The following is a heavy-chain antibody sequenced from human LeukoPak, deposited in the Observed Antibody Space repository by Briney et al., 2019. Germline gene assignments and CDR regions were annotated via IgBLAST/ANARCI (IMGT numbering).Heavy chain of an antibody. Sequence: ASETLSLTCTVSGDSISSRGFYWGWIRQPPGKGLEWIASLYYTGSTYYNPSLKSRVTISVDTSKNHFSLKLTSVTAADTAVYYCAKMTVHGDSVLWGQGNLVTVSS. CDR3: AKMTVHGDSVL. D-gene: IGHD4-17*01. CDR1: GDSISSRGFY. V-gene: IGHV4-39*07. J-gene: IGHJ4*02. CDR2: LYYTGST.